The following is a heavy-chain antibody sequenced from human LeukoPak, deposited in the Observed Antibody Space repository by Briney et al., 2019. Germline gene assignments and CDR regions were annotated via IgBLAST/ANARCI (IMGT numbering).Heavy chain of an antibody. Sequence: PSETLSLTCTVSGGSISSYYWSWIRQPPGKRLEWVGYIYYSGSTNYNPSIKSGVTISVHTSKNQFSLKLSSVTAADTAVYYCARGGEWRYYYDSSGYYPFDYWGQGTLVTVSS. CDR3: ARGGEWRYYYDSSGYYPFDY. J-gene: IGHJ4*02. CDR1: GGSISSYY. CDR2: IYYSGST. V-gene: IGHV4-59*01. D-gene: IGHD3-22*01.